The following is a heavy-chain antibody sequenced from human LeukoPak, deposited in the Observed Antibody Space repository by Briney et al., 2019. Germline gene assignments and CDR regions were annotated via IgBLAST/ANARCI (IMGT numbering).Heavy chain of an antibody. D-gene: IGHD3-3*01. V-gene: IGHV1-2*02. CDR1: GYTFTGYY. Sequence: ASVKVSCKASGYTFTGYYMHWVRQAPGQGLEWMGWINPNSGGTNYAHKFQGRVTMTRDTSISTAYMELSRLRSDDTAVYYCARGDDFWSGLAYWGQGTLVTVSS. CDR2: INPNSGGT. J-gene: IGHJ4*02. CDR3: ARGDDFWSGLAY.